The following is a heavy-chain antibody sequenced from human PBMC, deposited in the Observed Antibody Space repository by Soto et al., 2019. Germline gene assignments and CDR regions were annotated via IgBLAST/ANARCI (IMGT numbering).Heavy chain of an antibody. J-gene: IGHJ6*02. Sequence: VQLVESGGGLIQPGGALRLSCAASGFTFSAYAMSWVRQAPGKGLEWVSGISRDGVATDYADSVKGRLTIFRDNAKNTLFLQMNSLRAEDTAIYYCAKVSILTESYHYYAMDVWGQGTTVTVSS. CDR1: GFTFSAYA. CDR2: ISRDGVAT. D-gene: IGHD3-9*01. V-gene: IGHV3-23*04. CDR3: AKVSILTESYHYYAMDV.